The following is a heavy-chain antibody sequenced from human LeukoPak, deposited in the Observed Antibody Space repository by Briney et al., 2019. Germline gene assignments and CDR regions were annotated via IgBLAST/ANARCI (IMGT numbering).Heavy chain of an antibody. D-gene: IGHD3-10*01. CDR1: GYTFTSYG. CDR2: ISAYNGNT. V-gene: IGHV1-18*01. CDR3: ARVAMVRGVVYYYFDY. J-gene: IGHJ4*02. Sequence: GASVKVSCKASGYTFTSYGISWVRQAPGQGLEWMGWISAYNGNTNYAQKLQGRVTMTTDTSTSTAYMELRSLRSDDTAVYYCARVAMVRGVVYYYFDYWGQGTLVTVSS.